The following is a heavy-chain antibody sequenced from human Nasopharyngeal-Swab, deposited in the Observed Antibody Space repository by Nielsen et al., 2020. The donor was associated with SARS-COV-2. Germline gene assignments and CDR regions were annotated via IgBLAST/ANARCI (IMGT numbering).Heavy chain of an antibody. J-gene: IGHJ4*02. CDR3: ARPQWELPTFDY. Sequence: RQAPGKGLEWIGSIYYSGSTYYNPSLKSRVTISVDTSKNQFSLKLSSVTAADTAVYYCARPQWELPTFDYWGQGTLVTVSS. D-gene: IGHD1-26*01. CDR2: IYYSGST. V-gene: IGHV4-39*01.